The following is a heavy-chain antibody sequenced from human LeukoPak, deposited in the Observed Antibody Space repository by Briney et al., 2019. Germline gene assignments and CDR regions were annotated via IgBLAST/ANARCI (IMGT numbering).Heavy chain of an antibody. CDR3: ARDRDEATIYAFDI. Sequence: QVQLQESGPGLVKPSETLSLTCTVSGGSISSGSYYWSWIRQPAGKGLEWIGRIYTSGSTNYNPSLKSRVTISVDTSKNQFSLKLSSVTAADTAVYYCARDRDEATIYAFDIWGQGTMVTVSS. J-gene: IGHJ3*02. V-gene: IGHV4-61*02. D-gene: IGHD5-12*01. CDR1: GGSISSGSYY. CDR2: IYTSGST.